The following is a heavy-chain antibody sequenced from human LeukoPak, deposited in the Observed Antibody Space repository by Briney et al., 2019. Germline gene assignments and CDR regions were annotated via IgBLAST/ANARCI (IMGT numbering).Heavy chain of an antibody. D-gene: IGHD2-2*01. V-gene: IGHV3-48*01. CDR1: GFTFSGYA. J-gene: IGHJ3*02. CDR2: ISSSSSSI. Sequence: PGRSLRLSCAASGFTFSGYAMHWVRQAPGKGLEWVSYISSSSSSIYYADSVKGRFTISRDNAKNSLYLQMNSLRAEDTAVYYCASTTVVPAAMGGYAFDIWGQGTMVTVSS. CDR3: ASTTVVPAAMGGYAFDI.